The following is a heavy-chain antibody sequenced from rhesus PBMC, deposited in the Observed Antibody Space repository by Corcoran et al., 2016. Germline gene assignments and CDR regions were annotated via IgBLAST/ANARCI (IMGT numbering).Heavy chain of an antibody. D-gene: IGHD1-38*01. CDR2: IYSNSEST. J-gene: IGHJ5-1*01. CDR1: GGSISISNWV. CDR3: ARDPGRGVRRFDV. Sequence: QVQLQESGQGLVKPSENLSLTCAVSGGSISISNWVSWIHQHPGKGLEVIGGIYSNSESTNYNPSLKSRVTISQDTSKNQFSLKLSSVTAADTALYYCARDPGRGVRRFDVWGPGVLVTVSS. V-gene: IGHV4S18*01.